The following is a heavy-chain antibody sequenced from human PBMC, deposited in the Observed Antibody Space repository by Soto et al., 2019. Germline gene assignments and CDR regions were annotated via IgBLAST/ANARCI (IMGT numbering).Heavy chain of an antibody. CDR3: ARNLGGYNYDRRCYFDY. CDR1: GCTFTSYG. J-gene: IGHJ4*02. CDR2: ISAYNGNT. D-gene: IGHD3-22*01. Sequence: ASVKVSCHASGCTFTSYGISWVRQAPGQGLEWMGWISAYNGNTNYAQKLQGRVTMTTDTSTSTAYMELRSLRSDDTAVYYCARNLGGYNYDRRCYFDYWGKETLVTV. V-gene: IGHV1-18*04.